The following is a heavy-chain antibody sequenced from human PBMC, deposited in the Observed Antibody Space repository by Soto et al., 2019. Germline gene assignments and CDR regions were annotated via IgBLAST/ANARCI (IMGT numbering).Heavy chain of an antibody. J-gene: IGHJ4*02. CDR2: IYWDDDK. Sequence: QITLNESGPTQVKPRQTLTLTCTFSGFSLTTSGVGVGWIRQSPGKAPEWLALIYWDDDKRYSPSLKSSLTITKDTSKNQVVLPMADLDPADTATYYCAHRVLRTVFGLVTTTAIYFDFCGQGTPVAVSS. CDR3: AHRVLRTVFGLVTTTAIYFDF. CDR1: GFSLTTSGVG. D-gene: IGHD3-3*01. V-gene: IGHV2-5*02.